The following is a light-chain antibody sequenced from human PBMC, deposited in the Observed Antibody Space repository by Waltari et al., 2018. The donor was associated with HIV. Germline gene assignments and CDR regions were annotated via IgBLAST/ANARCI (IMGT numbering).Light chain of an antibody. CDR2: WAS. CDR1: QSVLVHSNVKNN. Sequence: DIVMTQSPDSLAVSLGERATINCKSSQSVLVHSNVKNNLAWYQQKFGQPPKLLFYWASDRQSGVPHRFSASGSGTDFTLTISSLQAEDVALYYCQQYYSTPQTFGQGTKVEI. V-gene: IGKV4-1*01. J-gene: IGKJ1*01. CDR3: QQYYSTPQT.